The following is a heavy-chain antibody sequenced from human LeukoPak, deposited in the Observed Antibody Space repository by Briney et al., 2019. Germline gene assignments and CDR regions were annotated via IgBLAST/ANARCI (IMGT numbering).Heavy chain of an antibody. CDR3: ARGPNFFYYYDSSGPSHGGVFDI. D-gene: IGHD3-22*01. CDR2: ISSNGGST. CDR1: GFTFSSYA. Sequence: GGSLRLSCAASGFTFSSYAMHWVRQAPGKGLEYVSAISSNGGSTYYANSVKGRFTISRDNSKNTLYLQMGSLRAEDMAVYYCARGPNFFYYYDSSGPSHGGVFDIWGKGTRVTVSS. J-gene: IGHJ3*02. V-gene: IGHV3-64*01.